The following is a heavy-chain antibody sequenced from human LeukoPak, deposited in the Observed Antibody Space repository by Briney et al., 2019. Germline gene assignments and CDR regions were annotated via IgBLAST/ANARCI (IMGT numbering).Heavy chain of an antibody. Sequence: SETLSLTCTVSGGSISSYYWSWIRQPPGKGLEWIGYIYYSGSTNYNPSLKSRVTISVDTSKNQFSLKLSSVTAADTAVYYCARDIGSLTHGDWFGPWGQGTLVTVSS. CDR1: GGSISSYY. CDR3: ARDIGSLTHGDWFGP. J-gene: IGHJ5*02. V-gene: IGHV4-59*01. D-gene: IGHD3-10*01. CDR2: IYYSGST.